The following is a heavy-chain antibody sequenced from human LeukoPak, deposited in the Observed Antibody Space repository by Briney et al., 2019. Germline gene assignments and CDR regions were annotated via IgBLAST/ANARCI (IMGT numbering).Heavy chain of an antibody. CDR1: GFTFSNAW. CDR3: TTDPRYSSSWYRPTY. CDR2: IKSKTDGGTT. D-gene: IGHD6-13*01. V-gene: IGHV3-15*01. Sequence: GGSLRLSCAASGFTFSNAWMSWVRQAPGKGLEWVGRIKSKTDGGTTDYAAPVKGRFTISRDDSKNTLYLQMDSLKTEDTAVYYCTTDPRYSSSWYRPTYWGQGTLVTVSS. J-gene: IGHJ4*02.